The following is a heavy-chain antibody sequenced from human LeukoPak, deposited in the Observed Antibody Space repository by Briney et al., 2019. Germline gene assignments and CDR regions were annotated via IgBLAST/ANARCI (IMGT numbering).Heavy chain of an antibody. J-gene: IGHJ3*02. V-gene: IGHV1-18*01. Sequence: GAAVMVSCKASGYTFSSHSITWVRQAPGQGLEWMGWISAYNGDTNYAQKFQGRLTMTTDTSTNTAYMELRSLRSDDTAVYYCARPLTYYYDSSGRQACDIWGRGTMLTVSS. CDR2: ISAYNGDT. D-gene: IGHD3-22*01. CDR1: GYTFSSHS. CDR3: ARPLTYYYDSSGRQACDI.